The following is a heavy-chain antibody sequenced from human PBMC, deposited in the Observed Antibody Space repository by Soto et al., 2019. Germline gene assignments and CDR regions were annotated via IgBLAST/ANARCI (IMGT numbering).Heavy chain of an antibody. CDR1: GYTFTGYY. CDR3: ARGGLHCSSTSCYYSPAYNWFDP. CDR2: INPNSGGT. J-gene: IGHJ5*02. Sequence: ASVKVSCKASGYTFTGYYMHWVRQAPGQGLEWMGWINPNSGGTNYAQKFQGWVTMTRDTSISTAYMELSRLRSDDTAVYYCARGGLHCSSTSCYYSPAYNWFDPWGQGTLVTVSS. D-gene: IGHD2-2*01. V-gene: IGHV1-2*04.